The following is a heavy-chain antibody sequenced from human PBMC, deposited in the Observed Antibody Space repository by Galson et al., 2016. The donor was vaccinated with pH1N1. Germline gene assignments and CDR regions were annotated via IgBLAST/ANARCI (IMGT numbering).Heavy chain of an antibody. J-gene: IGHJ5*01. D-gene: IGHD3-10*01. CDR3: ARHPDYHGAGSPFES. CDR2: IIPLFRTA. V-gene: IGHV1-69*13. Sequence: SVKVSCKAPGGIFNTNAFSWVRQAPGQGLEWMGRIIPLFRTADYAQKFQGRLTITAAESATIVYMELRGLSSEDTAMYFCARHPDYHGAGSPFESWGQGTLVAVSS. CDR1: GGIFNTNA.